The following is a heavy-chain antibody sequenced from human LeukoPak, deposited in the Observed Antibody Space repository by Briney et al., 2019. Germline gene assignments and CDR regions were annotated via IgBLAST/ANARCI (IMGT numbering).Heavy chain of an antibody. V-gene: IGHV4-4*09. J-gene: IGHJ6*03. CDR3: ARGAGYSREVNYYHYMDV. CDR1: GGSISNYY. CDR2: IHFSGST. D-gene: IGHD5-12*01. Sequence: SETLSLTCTVSGGSISNYYWSWIRQPPGKGLEWVGYIHFSGSTNYNPSLKSRVTISVDTSKNQFSLNLTSATAADTAVYYCARGAGYSREVNYYHYMDVWGKGTTVTVSS.